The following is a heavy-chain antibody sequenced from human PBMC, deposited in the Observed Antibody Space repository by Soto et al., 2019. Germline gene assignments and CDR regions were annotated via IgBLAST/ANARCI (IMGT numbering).Heavy chain of an antibody. CDR3: ATPSNRIVHNSYYYGLDV. CDR2: ISSSSSTI. V-gene: IGHV3-48*01. D-gene: IGHD4-4*01. Sequence: GGSLRLSCAASGFTFSSYSMNWVRQAPGKGLEWVSYISSSSSTIYYADSVKGRFTISRDNAKNSLYLQMNSLRAEDTAVYYCATPSNRIVHNSYYYGLDVWGQGTTVTVSS. CDR1: GFTFSSYS. J-gene: IGHJ6*02.